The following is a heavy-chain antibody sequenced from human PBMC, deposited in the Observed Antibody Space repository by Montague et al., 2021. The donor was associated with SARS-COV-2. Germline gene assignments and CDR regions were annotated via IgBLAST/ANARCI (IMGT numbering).Heavy chain of an antibody. J-gene: IGHJ6*02. D-gene: IGHD6-13*01. V-gene: IGHV3-33*01. CDR1: GFTFSSYG. CDR3: ARDSSSGSDWYYYYGMDV. CDR2: IWYDGSKN. Sequence: SLRLSCAASGFTFSSYGMYWVRQAPGKGLEWVAIIWYDGSKNYYADSVKGRFTISRDNSKNTLYLQMNTLRAEDTAVYYCARDSSSGSDWYYYYGMDVWGQGTTVTVSS.